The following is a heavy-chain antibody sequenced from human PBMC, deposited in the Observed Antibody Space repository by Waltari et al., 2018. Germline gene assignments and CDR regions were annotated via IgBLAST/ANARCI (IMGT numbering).Heavy chain of an antibody. CDR2: IYSGGST. V-gene: IGHV3-53*01. J-gene: IGHJ4*02. Sequence: VQLVESGGGLIQPGGSLRLSCAASGFTVSSNYMSWVRQAPGKGLEWVSVIYSGGSTYYADSVKGRFTISRDNSKNTLYLQMNSLRAEDTAVYYCARETSRGRWLQLGYWGQGTLVTVSS. CDR1: GFTVSSNY. CDR3: ARETSRGRWLQLGY. D-gene: IGHD5-12*01.